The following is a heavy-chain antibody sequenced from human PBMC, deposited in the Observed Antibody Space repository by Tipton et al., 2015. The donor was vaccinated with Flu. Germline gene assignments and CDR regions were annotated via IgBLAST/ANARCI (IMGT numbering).Heavy chain of an antibody. CDR3: ARVNLGGFDS. V-gene: IGHV4-59*01. Sequence: TLSLTCTVSGYSISSNYWDWIRQPAGKELEWIGYIYYTGSTNYNPSLKSRVTISLDTSKNHFSLKLTSVTAADTAVYYCARVNLGGFDSWGQGTLLTVSS. CDR2: IYYTGST. J-gene: IGHJ4*02. D-gene: IGHD3-16*01. CDR1: GYSISSNY.